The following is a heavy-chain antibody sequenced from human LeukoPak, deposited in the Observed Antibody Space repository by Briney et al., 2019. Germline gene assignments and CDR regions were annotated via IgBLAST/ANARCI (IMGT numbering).Heavy chain of an antibody. V-gene: IGHV3-66*01. Sequence: GGSLRLSCAASGFTVSSNYMSWVRQAPGKGLEWVSVIYSGGSTYYADSVKGIFTISRDNSKNTLYLQMNSLRAEDTAVYYCARGGVRIDDILTGYYHLDYWGQGTLVTVSS. J-gene: IGHJ4*02. CDR3: ARGGVRIDDILTGYYHLDY. CDR2: IYSGGST. D-gene: IGHD3-9*01. CDR1: GFTVSSNY.